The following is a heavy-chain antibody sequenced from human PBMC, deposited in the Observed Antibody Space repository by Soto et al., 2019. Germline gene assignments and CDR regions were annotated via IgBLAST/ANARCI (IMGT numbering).Heavy chain of an antibody. V-gene: IGHV3-23*01. CDR3: AKYSELPYEAYLQQ. J-gene: IGHJ1*01. Sequence: LRLSCAASGFPFSIYAMRWVRQAPGKGLEWVSAISSNGGRTFYADSLRGRFTISRDNSKSALYLQMNNLRAEDTAIYYCAKYSELPYEAYLQQWGQGTLVTVSS. D-gene: IGHD1-7*01. CDR2: ISSNGGRT. CDR1: GFPFSIYA.